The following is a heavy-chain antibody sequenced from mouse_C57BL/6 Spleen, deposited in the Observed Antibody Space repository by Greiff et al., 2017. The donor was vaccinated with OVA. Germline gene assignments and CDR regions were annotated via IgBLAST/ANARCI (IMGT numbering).Heavy chain of an antibody. J-gene: IGHJ4*01. CDR3: ARGGVTTRLAMDY. V-gene: IGHV1-69*01. D-gene: IGHD2-2*01. Sequence: QVQLQQPGAELVMPGASVKLSCKASGYTFTSYWMHWVKQRPGQGLEWIGEIDPSDSYTNYNQKFKGKSTLTVDKSSSTAYMQLSSLTSEDSAVYYCARGGVTTRLAMDYWGQGTSVTVSS. CDR2: IDPSDSYT. CDR1: GYTFTSYW.